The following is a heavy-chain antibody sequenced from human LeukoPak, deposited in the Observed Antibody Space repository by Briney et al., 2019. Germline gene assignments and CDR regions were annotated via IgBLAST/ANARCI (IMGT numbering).Heavy chain of an antibody. J-gene: IGHJ6*02. CDR1: GFTFSSYE. D-gene: IGHD4-17*01. CDR2: ISSSGSTI. CDR3: ARDQQPRDYGDYTDYYYYGMDV. V-gene: IGHV3-48*03. Sequence: PGGFLRLSCAASGFTFSSYEMNWVRQAPGKGLEWVSYISSSGSTIYYADSVKGRFTISRDNAKNSLYLQMNSLRAEDTAVYYCARDQQPRDYGDYTDYYYYGMDVWGQGTTVTVSS.